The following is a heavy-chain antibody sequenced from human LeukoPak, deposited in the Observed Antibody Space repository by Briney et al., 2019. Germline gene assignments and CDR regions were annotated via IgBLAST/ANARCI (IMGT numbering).Heavy chain of an antibody. CDR3: SAGLRGYFDY. V-gene: IGHV3-30*03. CDR2: ISSEGRNK. Sequence: GGSLRLSCGVSGFIFSTYGMQGVRRSPGKARKWVAVISSEGRNKHSTDSVKGRFSISRDNSKNTLYLQVSSVRAEDTAVYYCSAGLRGYFDYWEQGTLVSVSS. CDR1: GFIFSTYG. J-gene: IGHJ4*02. D-gene: IGHD2-21*02.